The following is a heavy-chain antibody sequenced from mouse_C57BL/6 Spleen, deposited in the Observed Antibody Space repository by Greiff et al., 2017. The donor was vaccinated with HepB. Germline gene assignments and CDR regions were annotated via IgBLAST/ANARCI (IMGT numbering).Heavy chain of an antibody. CDR3: ARRGGYGSSLDY. J-gene: IGHJ2*01. Sequence: EVQGVESGGGLVQPGGSLKLSCAASGFTFSDYYMYWVRQTPEKRLEWVAYISNGGGSTYYPDTVKGRFTISRDNAKNTLYLQMSRLKSEDTAMYYCARRGGYGSSLDYWGQGTTLTVSS. V-gene: IGHV5-12*01. CDR1: GFTFSDYY. D-gene: IGHD1-1*01. CDR2: ISNGGGST.